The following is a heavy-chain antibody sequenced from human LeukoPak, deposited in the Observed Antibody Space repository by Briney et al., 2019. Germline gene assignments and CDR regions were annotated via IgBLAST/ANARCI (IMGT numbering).Heavy chain of an antibody. V-gene: IGHV3-30*02. CDR2: IRLDDSTE. J-gene: IGHJ6*03. Sequence: GGSLRLSCASSGFSFSNHVMHWVRQAPGKGLQWVAFIRLDDSTEYSADSVKGRFTISRDNSKNTLYLQMDRLRPEDTAVYYCAKSMLRGYYYMDVWGKGTTVIISS. CDR3: AKSMLRGYYYMDV. D-gene: IGHD3-10*01. CDR1: GFSFSNHV.